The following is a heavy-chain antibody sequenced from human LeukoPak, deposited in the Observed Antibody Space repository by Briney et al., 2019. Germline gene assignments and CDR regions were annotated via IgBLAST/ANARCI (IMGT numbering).Heavy chain of an antibody. D-gene: IGHD5-12*01. Sequence: PGGSLRLSCAASGFTFSTYWMHWVRQAPGKGPVWVSRIKTDGSSTNYADYADSVKGRFTISRDNAKNTLYLQMNSLRAEDTAVYYCFAASNSGSWDWGRGTLVTVSS. CDR2: IKTDGSST. CDR3: FAASNSGSWD. J-gene: IGHJ4*02. CDR1: GFTFSTYW. V-gene: IGHV3-74*01.